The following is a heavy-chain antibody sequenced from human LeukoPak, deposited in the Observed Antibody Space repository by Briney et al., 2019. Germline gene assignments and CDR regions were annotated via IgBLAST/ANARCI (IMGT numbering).Heavy chain of an antibody. V-gene: IGHV4-38-2*02. Sequence: PSETLSLTCIVSGYSISSGYYWGWIRQPPGKGLEWSGSIYHSGITYYNPSLKSRVTISVDTSKNQLSLNLSSVTAADTAVYYCARYSGNYPDYWGQGTLVTVSS. CDR3: ARYSGNYPDY. J-gene: IGHJ4*02. CDR1: GYSISSGYY. CDR2: IYHSGIT. D-gene: IGHD1-26*01.